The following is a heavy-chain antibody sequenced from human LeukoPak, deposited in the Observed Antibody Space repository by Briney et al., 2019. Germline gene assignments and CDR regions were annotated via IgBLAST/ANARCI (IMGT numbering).Heavy chain of an antibody. CDR1: GLTFSSYA. V-gene: IGHV3-23*01. Sequence: GGSLRLSCAASGLTFSSYAMSWFRQAPGKGREWVSAISGSGGSTYYADSVKGRFTISRDNAKNSLYLQMNSLRAEDTAVYYCARAYSGYDPHYFDYWGQGTLVTVSS. D-gene: IGHD5-12*01. J-gene: IGHJ4*02. CDR3: ARAYSGYDPHYFDY. CDR2: ISGSGGST.